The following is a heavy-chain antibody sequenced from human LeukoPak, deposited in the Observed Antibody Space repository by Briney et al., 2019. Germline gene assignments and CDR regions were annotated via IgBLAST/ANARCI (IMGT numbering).Heavy chain of an antibody. CDR1: GGSFSGYY. CDR3: ARSVEMATIISAYFDY. V-gene: IGHV4-34*01. D-gene: IGHD5-24*01. Sequence: SETLSLTCAVYGGSFSGYYWSWIRQPPGKGLEWTGEINHSGSTNYNPSLKSRVTISVDTSKNQFSLKLSSVTAADTAVYYCARSVEMATIISAYFDYWGQGTLVTVSS. J-gene: IGHJ4*02. CDR2: INHSGST.